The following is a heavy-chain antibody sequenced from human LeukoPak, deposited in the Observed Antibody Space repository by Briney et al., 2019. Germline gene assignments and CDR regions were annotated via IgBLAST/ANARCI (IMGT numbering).Heavy chain of an antibody. V-gene: IGHV4-59*08. D-gene: IGHD5-18*01. Sequence: SETLSLTCTVSGGSISSDYWSWVRQPPGEGLEWVGYIYYSVSTNYNTPLTRRVTISVYTSKNQSSPKLSSLTSAGTAVYYCASHGYSYGSRYYYGMDVWGQGNTVTVSS. CDR3: ASHGYSYGSRYYYGMDV. J-gene: IGHJ6*02. CDR1: GGSISSDY. CDR2: IYYSVST.